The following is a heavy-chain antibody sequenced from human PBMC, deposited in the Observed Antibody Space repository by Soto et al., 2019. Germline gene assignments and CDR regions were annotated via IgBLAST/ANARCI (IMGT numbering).Heavy chain of an antibody. V-gene: IGHV4-31*03. CDR3: AREPSQQLKDTFDI. CDR1: GGSISSGGYY. CDR2: IYDSGNT. J-gene: IGHJ3*02. Sequence: QVQLQESGPGLVKPSQTLSLTCTVSGGSISSGGYYWNWIRQHPGKGLEWIGFIYDSGNTYYNPSIKSRVTISVDTSKNQFSLKLSSVTAADTAVYYCAREPSQQLKDTFDIWGQGTMVTVSS. D-gene: IGHD1-1*01.